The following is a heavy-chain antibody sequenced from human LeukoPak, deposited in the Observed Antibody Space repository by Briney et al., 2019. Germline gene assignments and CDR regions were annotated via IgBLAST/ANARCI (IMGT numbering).Heavy chain of an antibody. Sequence: SETLSLTCAAYGGSFSGYYWSWIRQPPGKGLEWIGEINHSGSTNYNPSLKSRVTISVDTSKNQFSLKLSSVTAADTAVYYCARLVRGVSDYWGQGTLVTVSS. CDR2: INHSGST. J-gene: IGHJ4*02. D-gene: IGHD3-10*01. V-gene: IGHV4-34*01. CDR3: ARLVRGVSDY. CDR1: GGSFSGYY.